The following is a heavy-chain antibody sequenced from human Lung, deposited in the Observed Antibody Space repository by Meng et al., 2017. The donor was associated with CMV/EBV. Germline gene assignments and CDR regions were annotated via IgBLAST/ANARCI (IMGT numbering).Heavy chain of an antibody. V-gene: IGHV1-69*10. CDR1: GGPFSNYA. Sequence: SXXVSCKASGGPFSNYAVSWVRQAPGQGLEWMGGIIPMLEITSYAQKFQGRVTITAVKSTGTAFMELSSLRSDDTAVYYCARGGFWLGHYSWFDPWGQGTXVTVSS. D-gene: IGHD3-3*01. CDR2: IIPMLEIT. CDR3: ARGGFWLGHYSWFDP. J-gene: IGHJ5*02.